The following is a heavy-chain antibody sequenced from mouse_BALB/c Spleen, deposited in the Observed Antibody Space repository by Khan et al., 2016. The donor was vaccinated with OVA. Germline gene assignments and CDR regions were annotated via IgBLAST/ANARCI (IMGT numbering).Heavy chain of an antibody. D-gene: IGHD4-1*01. CDR1: GFTFSAYG. CDR3: ASHLTGSFAY. V-gene: IGHV5-6*01. Sequence: EVQLVESGGDLVRPGGSLKLSCAASGFTFSAYGMSWVRQSPDKRLEWVATINSDGYYTYSPDSLKGRFIISRDNAKNTLYLQMRSLKSEDTAMYYCASHLTGSFAYWGQGTLVTGSA. CDR2: INSDGYYT. J-gene: IGHJ3*01.